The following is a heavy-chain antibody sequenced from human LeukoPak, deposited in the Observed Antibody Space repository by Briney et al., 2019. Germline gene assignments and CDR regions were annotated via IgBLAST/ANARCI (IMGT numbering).Heavy chain of an antibody. D-gene: IGHD3-22*01. J-gene: IGHJ3*02. CDR2: ISHDGIHK. Sequence: GGSLRLSCAASGFTFSNYGMHWVRQAPGKGLEWVAVISHDGIHKYYADSVKGRFTTSRDNSKNTLILQMNSLRAEDTAVYYCAKDPAAGDSSAYFLIDGFDIWGQGTMVTVSS. CDR3: AKDPAAGDSSAYFLIDGFDI. V-gene: IGHV3-30*18. CDR1: GFTFSNYG.